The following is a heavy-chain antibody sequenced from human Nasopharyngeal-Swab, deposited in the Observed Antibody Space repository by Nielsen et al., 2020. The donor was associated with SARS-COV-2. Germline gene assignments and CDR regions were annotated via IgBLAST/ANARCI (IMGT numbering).Heavy chain of an antibody. CDR3: ARLLAAGLAYFDY. V-gene: IGHV5-51*01. J-gene: IGHJ4*02. CDR2: IYPGDSDT. Sequence: VRQMPGKGLEWMGIIYPGDSDTRYSPSFQGQVTISADKSISTAYLQWSSLKASDTAMYYCARLLAAGLAYFDYWGQGTLGTSPQ. D-gene: IGHD3-3*01.